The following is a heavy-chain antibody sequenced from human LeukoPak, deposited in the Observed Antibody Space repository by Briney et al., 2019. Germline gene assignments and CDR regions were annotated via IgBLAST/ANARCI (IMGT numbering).Heavy chain of an antibody. D-gene: IGHD5-12*01. CDR1: GYSFTDYY. CDR2: INPNSGGT. V-gene: IGHV1-2*02. CDR3: ARNGDVVATHIGDYYYYMDV. J-gene: IGHJ6*03. Sequence: ASVKVSCKTSGYSFTDYYMHWVRQAPGQGLEWMGWINPNSGGTSSAQKFQGRVTMTRDTSITTVYMEVSWLTSDDTAVYYCARNGDVVATHIGDYYYYMDVWGKGTTVTVSS.